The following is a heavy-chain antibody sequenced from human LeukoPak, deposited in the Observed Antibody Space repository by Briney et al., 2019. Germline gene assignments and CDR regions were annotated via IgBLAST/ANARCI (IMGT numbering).Heavy chain of an antibody. J-gene: IGHJ6*02. Sequence: PGGSLRLSCAASGFTFSTYGMGWVRQAPGKGLEWVSTLSDSGVNTHYADSVKGRFTISRDNSKSTLYLQMNSLRAEDTAVYYCARHREYYDTTGHGPYYYYGMDVWGQGTTVTVSS. D-gene: IGHD3-22*01. CDR1: GFTFSTYG. V-gene: IGHV3-23*01. CDR3: ARHREYYDTTGHGPYYYYGMDV. CDR2: LSDSGVNT.